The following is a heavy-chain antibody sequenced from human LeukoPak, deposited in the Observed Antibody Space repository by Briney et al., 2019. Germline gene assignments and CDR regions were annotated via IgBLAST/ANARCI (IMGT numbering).Heavy chain of an antibody. CDR2: ISGTGTST. D-gene: IGHD3-22*01. J-gene: IGHJ4*02. Sequence: PGGSLRLSCAASQFSFSSYVMSWVRQAPGKGLEWVSAISGTGTSTYYADSVKGRFTISRDNSKNTLYLQMNSLRAEDTAVYYCAKDPLMIVVVITGLRIFDYWGQGTLVTVSS. CDR1: QFSFSSYV. V-gene: IGHV3-23*01. CDR3: AKDPLMIVVVITGLRIFDY.